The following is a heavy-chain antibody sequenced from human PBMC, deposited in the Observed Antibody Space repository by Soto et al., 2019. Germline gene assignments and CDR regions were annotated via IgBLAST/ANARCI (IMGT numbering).Heavy chain of an antibody. D-gene: IGHD3-22*01. V-gene: IGHV3-49*03. CDR2: IRSKAYGGTT. CDR3: TRGDNYYDSSGSKAFDI. CDR1: GFTLGDYA. Sequence: GGSLRLSCTASGFTLGDYAMSWFRQAPGKGLEWVGFIRSKAYGGTTEYAASVKGRFTISRDDSKSIAYLQMNSLKTEDTAVYYCTRGDNYYDSSGSKAFDIWGQGTMVTVSS. J-gene: IGHJ3*02.